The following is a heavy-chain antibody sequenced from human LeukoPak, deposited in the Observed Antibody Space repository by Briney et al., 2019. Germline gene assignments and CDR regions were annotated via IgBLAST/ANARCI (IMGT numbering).Heavy chain of an antibody. Sequence: KPSETLSLTCTVSGGSISSGSYYWSWIRQPAGKGLEWIGRIYTSGSTNYNPSLKSRVTISVDTSKNQFSLKLSSVTAADTAVYYCARRVATTFYYYYYYMDVWGKGTTVTISS. D-gene: IGHD5-12*01. CDR1: GGSISSGSYY. V-gene: IGHV4-61*02. J-gene: IGHJ6*03. CDR2: IYTSGST. CDR3: ARRVATTFYYYYYYMDV.